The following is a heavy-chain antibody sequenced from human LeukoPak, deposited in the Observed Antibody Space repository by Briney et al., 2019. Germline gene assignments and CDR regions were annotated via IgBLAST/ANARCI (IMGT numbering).Heavy chain of an antibody. D-gene: IGHD3-9*01. CDR1: GGSISSYF. J-gene: IGHJ6*02. Sequence: PSETLSLTCTVSGGSISSYFWSWIRQPPGKGLEWIGYIYYSGSTNYNPSLKSRVTISVDTSKNQFSLKLTSVTAADTAVYYCARADYDILTGYYYGMDVWGQGTTVTVSS. CDR3: ARADYDILTGYYYGMDV. CDR2: IYYSGST. V-gene: IGHV4-59*01.